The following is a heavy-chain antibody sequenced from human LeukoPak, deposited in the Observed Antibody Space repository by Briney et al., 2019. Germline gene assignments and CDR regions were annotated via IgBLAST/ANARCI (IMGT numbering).Heavy chain of an antibody. J-gene: IGHJ4*02. CDR1: GFTFSSYG. V-gene: IGHV3-30*03. CDR3: ARYDSGSSCYYY. CDR2: ISYDGSNK. Sequence: GGSLRLSCAASGFTFSSYGMHWVRQAPGKGLEWVAVISYDGSNKYYADSVKGRFTISRDNSKNTLYLQMNSLGAEDTAVYYCARYDSGSSCYYYWGQGTLATVSS. D-gene: IGHD2-15*01.